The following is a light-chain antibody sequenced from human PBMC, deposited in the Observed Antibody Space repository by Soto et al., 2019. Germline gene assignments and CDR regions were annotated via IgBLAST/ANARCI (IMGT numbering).Light chain of an antibody. Sequence: QSALTQPRSVSGSPGQSVTIPCTGTSSDVGGYNYVSWYQQHPGKAPKLMIFDVSKRPSGVPDRFSGSKSGNAASLTISGLQAEDGADYYCCAYAGSSNVVFGGGTELTVL. CDR1: SSDVGGYNY. J-gene: IGLJ2*01. CDR2: DVS. CDR3: CAYAGSSNVV. V-gene: IGLV2-11*01.